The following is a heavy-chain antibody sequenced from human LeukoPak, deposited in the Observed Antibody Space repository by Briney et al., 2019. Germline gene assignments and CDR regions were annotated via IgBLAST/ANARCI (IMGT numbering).Heavy chain of an antibody. Sequence: GESLKISCKGSGYSFTSYWIGWVRQMPGKGLEWMGIIYPGDSDARNSPSFQGQVTISADKSVSTAYLQWSSLKASDTAMYYCAAGPAGTAFDIWDQGTMVTVSS. CDR1: GYSFTSYW. J-gene: IGHJ3*02. CDR2: IYPGDSDA. D-gene: IGHD6-19*01. CDR3: AAGPAGTAFDI. V-gene: IGHV5-51*01.